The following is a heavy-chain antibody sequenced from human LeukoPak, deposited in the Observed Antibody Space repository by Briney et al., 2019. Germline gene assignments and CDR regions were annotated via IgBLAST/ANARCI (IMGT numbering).Heavy chain of an antibody. V-gene: IGHV4-4*07. Sequence: SETLSLTCTVSGGSISSYYWSWIRQPAGKGLEWIGRIYTSGSTNYNPSLKSRVTMSVDTSKNQFSLKLSSVTAADTAVYYCARVGGWIDHDAFDIWSQGTMVTVSS. CDR1: GGSISSYY. D-gene: IGHD1-1*01. CDR3: ARVGGWIDHDAFDI. CDR2: IYTSGST. J-gene: IGHJ3*02.